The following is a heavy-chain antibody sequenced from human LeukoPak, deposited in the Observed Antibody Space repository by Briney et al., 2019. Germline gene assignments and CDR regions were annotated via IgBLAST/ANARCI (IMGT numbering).Heavy chain of an antibody. D-gene: IGHD3-10*01. J-gene: IGHJ4*02. V-gene: IGHV3-7*01. CDR2: IKPDGREK. Sequence: GGSLRLSCATSGFTFNSYWMTWVRQAPGRGLEWVANIKPDGREKYYVDSVKGRFSISRDNAENSLSLQMNSLRAEDTAVYYCARAKHYYGSGSYVLGYWGQGTLVTVSS. CDR1: GFTFNSYW. CDR3: ARAKHYYGSGSYVLGY.